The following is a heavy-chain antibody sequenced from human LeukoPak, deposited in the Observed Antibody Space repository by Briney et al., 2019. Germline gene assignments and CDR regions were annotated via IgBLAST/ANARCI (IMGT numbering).Heavy chain of an antibody. J-gene: IGHJ3*02. D-gene: IGHD6-19*01. CDR3: AQGRIAVADHAFDI. CDR2: IISIFGTA. Sequence: ASVKVSCKASGGTFSSYAISWVRQAPGQGLEWMGRIISIFGTANYAQKFQGRVTITADKSTSTAYMELSSLRSEDTAVYYCAQGRIAVADHAFDIWGQGTMVTVSS. CDR1: GGTFSSYA. V-gene: IGHV1-69*06.